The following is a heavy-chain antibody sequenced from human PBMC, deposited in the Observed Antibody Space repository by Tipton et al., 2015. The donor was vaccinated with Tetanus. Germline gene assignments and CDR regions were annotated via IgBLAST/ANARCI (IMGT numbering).Heavy chain of an antibody. V-gene: IGHV3-74*01. CDR3: ASDGDTSGHYGIFDS. Sequence: SLRLSCAASGFTFTDYWMHWVRQAPGKGLLWVARMNSDGSASNYADSVKGRFTISRDSAQNTLYLHMNNLRAEDTAVYYCASDGDTSGHYGIFDSWGQGTLLIVSS. CDR2: MNSDGSAS. J-gene: IGHJ4*02. CDR1: GFTFTDYW. D-gene: IGHD3-22*01.